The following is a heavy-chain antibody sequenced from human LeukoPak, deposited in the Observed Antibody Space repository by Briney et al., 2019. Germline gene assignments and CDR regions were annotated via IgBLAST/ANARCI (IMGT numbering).Heavy chain of an antibody. CDR1: GFTFSSYG. D-gene: IGHD1-14*01. V-gene: IGHV3-30*18. Sequence: GGSLRLSCAASGFTFSSYGMHWVRQAPGKGLKWVAVISYDGSNKYYADSVKGRFTISRDNSKNTLYLQMNSLRAEDTAVYYCAKEGDPDGYYYYYYGMDVWGKGTTVTVSS. CDR3: AKEGDPDGYYYYYYGMDV. CDR2: ISYDGSNK. J-gene: IGHJ6*04.